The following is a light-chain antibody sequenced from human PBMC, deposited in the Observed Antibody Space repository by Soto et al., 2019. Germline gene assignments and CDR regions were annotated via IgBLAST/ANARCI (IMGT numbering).Light chain of an antibody. CDR2: SAS. CDR1: QSVSNSY. Sequence: DIVLTQSPGTLSLSPGERATLSCRASQSVSNSYLAWYQQKPGQAPRLLIYSASRRATGTPDRFSGSESGTDFTLTISRLEADDSAVYYCQQYGRSPGTFGQGTKVAIK. CDR3: QQYGRSPGT. V-gene: IGKV3-20*01. J-gene: IGKJ1*01.